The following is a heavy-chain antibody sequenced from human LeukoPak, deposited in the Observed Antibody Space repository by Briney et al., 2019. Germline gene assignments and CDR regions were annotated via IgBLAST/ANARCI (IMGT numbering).Heavy chain of an antibody. CDR1: GYSISYGFH. Sequence: SETLSLTRTVSGYSISYGFHWGWIRQSPGKGLEWIGTIFHRGSTFCNPSLKSRVTISVDTSKNQFSLKLTSLTGADTAMYYCARVKATGWYVEYWGQGTLVTVSS. D-gene: IGHD6-19*01. CDR3: ARVKATGWYVEY. CDR2: IFHRGST. V-gene: IGHV4-38-2*02. J-gene: IGHJ4*02.